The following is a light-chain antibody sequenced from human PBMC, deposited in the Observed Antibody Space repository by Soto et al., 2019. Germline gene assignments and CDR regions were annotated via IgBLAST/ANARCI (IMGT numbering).Light chain of an antibody. Sequence: DIVMTQSPDSLAVSLGERATINCKSSQSVLYSSNNKNYLAWYQQKPGQPPKLLIYWASTRESGVPDRFSGSGSGTDFTLTSSSLQAEDVAVYYCQQYDSTPPTFGRGTRLEIK. J-gene: IGKJ5*01. V-gene: IGKV4-1*01. CDR2: WAS. CDR3: QQYDSTPPT. CDR1: QSVLYSSNNKNY.